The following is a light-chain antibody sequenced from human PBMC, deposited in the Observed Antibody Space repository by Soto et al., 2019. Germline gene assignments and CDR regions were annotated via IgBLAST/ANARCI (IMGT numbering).Light chain of an antibody. V-gene: IGKV3-20*01. CDR2: GAS. Sequence: EIVLTQSPGTLSLSPGERATLSCRASQSVSSSYLAWYQQKPGQAPRLLIYGASGRATDIPDRFSGGGSGTDFTLTISRLEPEDFEVYYCQQYGGSPPLAFGGGTKVEIK. CDR1: QSVSSSY. CDR3: QQYGGSPPLA. J-gene: IGKJ4*01.